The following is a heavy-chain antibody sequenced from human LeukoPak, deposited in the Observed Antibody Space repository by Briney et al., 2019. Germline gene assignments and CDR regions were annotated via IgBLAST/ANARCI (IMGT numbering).Heavy chain of an antibody. J-gene: IGHJ6*02. V-gene: IGHV3-33*01. CDR2: IWYDGRNK. Sequence: GGSLRLSCAASGFTFSSYGMHWVRQAPGKGLEWVAVIWYDGRNKYYADSVKGRFTISRDNSKNTLYLQMNSLRAEDTAVYYCARAGFWSGYPNYYYYGMDVWGQGTTVTVSS. CDR1: GFTFSSYG. CDR3: ARAGFWSGYPNYYYYGMDV. D-gene: IGHD3-3*01.